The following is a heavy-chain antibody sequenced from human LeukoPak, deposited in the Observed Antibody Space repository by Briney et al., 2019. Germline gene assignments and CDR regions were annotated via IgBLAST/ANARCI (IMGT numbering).Heavy chain of an antibody. CDR2: IIPIFGTA. V-gene: IGHV1-69*13. CDR1: DYTFTSYA. CDR3: ARDGGVTGIGDY. J-gene: IGHJ4*02. D-gene: IGHD2-8*02. Sequence: SVKVSCKASDYTFTSYAISWVRQAPGQGLEWMGGIIPIFGTANYAQKFQGRVTITADESTSTAYMELSSLRSEDTAVYYCARDGGVTGIGDYWGQGTLVTVSS.